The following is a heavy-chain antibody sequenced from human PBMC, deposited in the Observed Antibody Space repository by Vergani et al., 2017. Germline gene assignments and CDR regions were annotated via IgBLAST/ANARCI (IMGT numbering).Heavy chain of an antibody. Sequence: QVQLQESGPGLVKPSETLSLTCTVSGDSVISTHYHWGWIRQPPGKGLEWIGSMDYSGSTSYTPSLESRISISFETPKNQFSLWLASVTGADTAVYYCESKRAACHAAYCHSYDFWGQGTLVGVSS. CDR1: GDSVISTHYH. D-gene: IGHD2-15*01. CDR2: MDYSGST. V-gene: IGHV4-39*01. CDR3: ESKRAACHAAYCHSYDF. J-gene: IGHJ4*02.